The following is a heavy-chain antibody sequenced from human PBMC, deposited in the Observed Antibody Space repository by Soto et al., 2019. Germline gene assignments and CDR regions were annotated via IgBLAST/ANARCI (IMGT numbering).Heavy chain of an antibody. J-gene: IGHJ4*02. Sequence: PGGSLRLSCAASGFTFSSYAMSCVRPAPGKGLEWVSAISGSGGSTYYADSVKGRFTISRDNSKNTLYLQMNSLRAEDTAVYYCAKAKRAGPGRGASDYWGQGTLVTVSS. CDR1: GFTFSSYA. D-gene: IGHD1-26*01. CDR3: AKAKRAGPGRGASDY. CDR2: ISGSGGST. V-gene: IGHV3-23*01.